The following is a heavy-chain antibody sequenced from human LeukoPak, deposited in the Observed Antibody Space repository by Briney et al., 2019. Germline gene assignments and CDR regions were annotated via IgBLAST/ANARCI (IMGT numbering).Heavy chain of an antibody. CDR3: ATARAFGSSWDY. D-gene: IGHD6-13*01. Sequence: ASVNVSCKVSGYILTELSMHWVRQAPGKGLEWMGGFDPEDGETIYAQKFQGRVAMTEDTSTDTAYMELSSLRSEDTAVYYCATARAFGSSWDYWGQGTLVTVSS. J-gene: IGHJ4*02. CDR1: GYILTELS. CDR2: FDPEDGET. V-gene: IGHV1-24*01.